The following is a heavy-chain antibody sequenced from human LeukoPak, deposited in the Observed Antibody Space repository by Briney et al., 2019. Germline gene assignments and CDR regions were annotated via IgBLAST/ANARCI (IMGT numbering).Heavy chain of an antibody. D-gene: IGHD1-26*01. V-gene: IGHV3-9*01. J-gene: IGHJ4*02. CDR3: AKITGSGATSRLDY. Sequence: GGSLRLSCAASGFTFTSYWMHWVRQAPGKGLEWVSGISWNSGSIGYADSVKGRFTISRDNAKNSLYLQMNSLRAEDTALYYCAKITGSGATSRLDYWGQGTLVTVSS. CDR2: ISWNSGSI. CDR1: GFTFTSYW.